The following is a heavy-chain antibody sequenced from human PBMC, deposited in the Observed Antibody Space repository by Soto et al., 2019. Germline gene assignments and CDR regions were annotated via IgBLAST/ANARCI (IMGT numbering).Heavy chain of an antibody. CDR2: INHSGSI. CDR3: ARDKFTGLFDY. J-gene: IGHJ4*02. Sequence: NLSLPCAVYEGSFSGYQWPSIRQSPGTGLECIGVINHSGSINYTPSLKSLVTLSVDTSKNQFSLMLTSVTAADTAVFFCARDKFTGLFDYWGQGTLVTVSS. CDR1: EGSFSGYQ. D-gene: IGHD2-8*02. V-gene: IGHV4-34*01.